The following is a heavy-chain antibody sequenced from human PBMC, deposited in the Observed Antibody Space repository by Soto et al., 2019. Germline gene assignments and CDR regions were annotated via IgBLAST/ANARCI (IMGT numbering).Heavy chain of an antibody. D-gene: IGHD3-10*01. J-gene: IGHJ6*02. CDR1: GPPITGRGWS. V-gene: IGHV4-30-4*01. CDR2: ICSRGNT. CDR3: ARETMWPSGRYYYYHMDV. Sequence: QVRLRESGPGLVNPPQTLSPTSSASGPPITGRGWSWVWIRQPPGKGLEGFGSICSRGNTFYNSSLQSRLTISVDTSKNQFSLKMTSVTAADTAVYFCARETMWPSGRYYYYHMDVWGQGTTVPVSS.